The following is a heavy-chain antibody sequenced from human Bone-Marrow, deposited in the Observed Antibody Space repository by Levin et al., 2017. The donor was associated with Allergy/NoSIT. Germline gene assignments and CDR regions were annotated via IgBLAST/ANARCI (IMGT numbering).Heavy chain of an antibody. CDR1: GFSFSDHF. V-gene: IGHV3-72*01. CDR3: ARVLDYYDSSGYSVDAFDI. J-gene: IGHJ3*02. Sequence: LSLTCAASGFSFSDHFMEWVRQAPGKGLEWVGRIRKKANSYSTGYAASVKGRFIISRDDSKNSLYLQMNSLKNEDTAVYYCARVLDYYDSSGYSVDAFDIWGQGTLVIVSS. CDR2: IRKKANSYST. D-gene: IGHD3-22*01.